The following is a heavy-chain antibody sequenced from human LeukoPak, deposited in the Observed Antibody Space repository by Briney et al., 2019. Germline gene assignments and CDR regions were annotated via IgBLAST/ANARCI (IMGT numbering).Heavy chain of an antibody. V-gene: IGHV3-21*01. CDR2: ISSSSSYI. CDR3: ARDDILTGYPTPFDY. J-gene: IGHJ4*02. Sequence: PGRSLRLSCAASGFTFSSYSMNWVRQAPGKGLEWVSSISSSSSYIYYADSVKGRFTISRDNAKNSLYLQMNSLRAEDTAVYYCARDDILTGYPTPFDYWGQGTLVTVSS. CDR1: GFTFSSYS. D-gene: IGHD3-9*01.